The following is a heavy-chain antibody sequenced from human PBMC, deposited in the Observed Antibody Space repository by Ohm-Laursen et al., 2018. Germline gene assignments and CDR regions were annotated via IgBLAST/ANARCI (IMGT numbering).Heavy chain of an antibody. D-gene: IGHD2-15*01. CDR1: GGSISGYY. V-gene: IGHV4-59*01. Sequence: SETLSLTCVVSGGSISGYYWSWIRQSPGKGLEWIGYIYYSGSTNCHPSLKSRVTISIDTSKNQFSLKLSSVTAADTAVYYCARDTGGGYCSGGNCYNWFDPWGQGTLVTVSS. CDR2: IYYSGST. CDR3: ARDTGGGYCSGGNCYNWFDP. J-gene: IGHJ5*02.